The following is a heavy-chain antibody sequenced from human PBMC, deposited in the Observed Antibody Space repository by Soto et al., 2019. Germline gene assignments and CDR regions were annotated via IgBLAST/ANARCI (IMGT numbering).Heavy chain of an antibody. V-gene: IGHV3-23*01. CDR3: AKGYYYYYYMDV. J-gene: IGHJ6*03. CDR2: ISGGGGST. Sequence: GGSLRLSCAVSGFTFSSYAMSWVRQAPGKGLEWVSGISGGGGSTYYADSVKGRFTISRDNSKNTLYLQMNSLRVEDTAVYYCAKGYYYYYYMDVWGKGTTVTVSS. CDR1: GFTFSSYA.